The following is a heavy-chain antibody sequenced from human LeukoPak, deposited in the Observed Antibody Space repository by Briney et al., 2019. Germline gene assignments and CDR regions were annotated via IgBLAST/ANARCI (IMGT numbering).Heavy chain of an antibody. CDR2: INPDGGNT. D-gene: IGHD2-21*02. CDR3: ARVRAYCGGDCSFDY. V-gene: IGHV1-46*01. Sequence: ASVKVSCKASGYTFTNSYIHWVRQAPGQVLEWMGLINPDGGNTNYAQNFQGRVTLTRDTSTSTVYMELSSLRSEDTAVYYCARVRAYCGGDCSFDYWGQGTLVTVFS. J-gene: IGHJ4*02. CDR1: GYTFTNSY.